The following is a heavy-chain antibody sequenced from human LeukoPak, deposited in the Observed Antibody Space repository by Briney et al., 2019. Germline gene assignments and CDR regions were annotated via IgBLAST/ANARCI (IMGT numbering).Heavy chain of an antibody. CDR3: VSTEQQLPMRY. Sequence: SETLSLTCAVYGGSFSGYYWSWIRQPPGKGLEWIGEINHSGSTNYNPSLKSRVTISVDTSKNQFSLKLSSVTAADTAVYYCVSTEQQLPMRYWGQGTLVTVSS. CDR1: GGSFSGYY. CDR2: INHSGST. D-gene: IGHD6-13*01. J-gene: IGHJ4*02. V-gene: IGHV4-34*01.